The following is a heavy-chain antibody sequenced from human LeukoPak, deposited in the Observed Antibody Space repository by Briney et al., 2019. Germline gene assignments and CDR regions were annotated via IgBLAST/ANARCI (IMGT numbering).Heavy chain of an antibody. V-gene: IGHV3-11*01. Sequence: GGALRLSRVASGFTFSDYYMSGGRPAPGKGGEGGSYISSSRRTTYYADSVKGRFTISRDNAKNSLYLQMNSLRAEDTAVYYCARGVTTFAPFCRFVYWGQGTLVTVSS. J-gene: IGHJ4*02. CDR3: ARGVTTFAPFCRFVY. CDR1: GFTFSDYY. CDR2: ISSSRRTT. D-gene: IGHD3-3*01.